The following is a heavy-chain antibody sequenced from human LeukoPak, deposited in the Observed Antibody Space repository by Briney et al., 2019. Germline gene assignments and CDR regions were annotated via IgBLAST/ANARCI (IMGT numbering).Heavy chain of an antibody. CDR3: AKVGDYYDSSGYYYPFDI. Sequence: PGGSLRLSCAASGFTFSSYAMSWVRQAPGKGLEWVSAISGSGGSTYYADSVKGRFTISRDNSKNTLYLQMSSLRAEDTAVYYCAKVGDYYDSSGYYYPFDIWGQGTMVAVSS. J-gene: IGHJ3*02. CDR2: ISGSGGST. D-gene: IGHD3-22*01. CDR1: GFTFSSYA. V-gene: IGHV3-23*01.